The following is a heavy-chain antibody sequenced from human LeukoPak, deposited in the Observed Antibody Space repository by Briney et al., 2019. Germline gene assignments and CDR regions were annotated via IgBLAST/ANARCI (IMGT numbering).Heavy chain of an antibody. V-gene: IGHV3-11*05. CDR2: ISSSSSYT. J-gene: IGHJ5*02. Sequence: GGSLRLSCAASGFTFSDYHMSWIRQAPGKGLEWVSYISSSSSYTNYADSVKGRFTISRDNAKNSLYLQMNSLRAEDTAVYYCARVVEMATIHFLTLRHYNWFDPWGQGTLVTVSS. CDR1: GFTFSDYH. CDR3: ARVVEMATIHFLTLRHYNWFDP. D-gene: IGHD5-24*01.